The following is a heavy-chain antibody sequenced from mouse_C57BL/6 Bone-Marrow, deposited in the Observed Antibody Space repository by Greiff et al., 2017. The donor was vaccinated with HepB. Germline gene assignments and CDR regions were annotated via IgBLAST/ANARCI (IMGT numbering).Heavy chain of an antibody. J-gene: IGHJ1*03. V-gene: IGHV1-53*01. CDR2: INPSNGGT. CDR1: GYTFTSYW. CDR3: ARPNYCLTLWYFDV. D-gene: IGHD1-3*01. Sequence: QVQLQQPGTELVKPGASVKLSCKASGYTFTSYWMHWVKQRPGQGLEWIGNINPSNGGTNYNEKFKSKATLTVDKSSSTAYMQLSSLTSEDSAVYYCARPNYCLTLWYFDVWGTGTTVTVSS.